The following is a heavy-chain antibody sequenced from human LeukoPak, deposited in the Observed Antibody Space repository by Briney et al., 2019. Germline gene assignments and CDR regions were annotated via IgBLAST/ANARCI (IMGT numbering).Heavy chain of an antibody. Sequence: SETLSLTCSVSGGAIISYYWSWIRQPTRKRPQWIGRIYPTGNTDYNPSLKTRVTMSTDLSKKQFSLRLRSVTAADTAVYYCARLKFYDSTGYSPGYYMDVWGKGTAVTVSS. D-gene: IGHD3-22*01. J-gene: IGHJ6*03. CDR3: ARLKFYDSTGYSPGYYMDV. V-gene: IGHV4-4*07. CDR2: IYPTGNT. CDR1: GGAIISYY.